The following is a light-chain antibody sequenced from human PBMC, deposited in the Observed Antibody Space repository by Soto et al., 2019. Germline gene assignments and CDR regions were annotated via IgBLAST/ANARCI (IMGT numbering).Light chain of an antibody. CDR1: TNDIGSYNY. V-gene: IGLV2-14*01. Sequence: QAVVTQPASVSGSPGQSITLSCAGTTNDIGSYNYVSWFQQHPGEAPKLIIFEVTHRHSGISTRFSGSKSGNTASLTISDLQAEDEALYYCSSYKFSTTLRVFGGGTQLTVL. CDR3: SSYKFSTTLRV. J-gene: IGLJ3*02. CDR2: EVT.